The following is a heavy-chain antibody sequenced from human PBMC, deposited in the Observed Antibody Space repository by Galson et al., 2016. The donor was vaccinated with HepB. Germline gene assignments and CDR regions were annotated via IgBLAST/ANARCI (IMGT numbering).Heavy chain of an antibody. Sequence: SLRLSCAASGFTFNVYGMHWVRQAPGKGLGWVASISHDGSNRYHVDSVKGRFTISRDNFKSTLYLEMNSLRGEDTAIYYCAKGDYDVLRYSDHWGQGTLVTVSS. CDR3: AKGDYDVLRYSDH. V-gene: IGHV3-30*18. CDR1: GFTFNVYG. D-gene: IGHD3-9*01. CDR2: ISHDGSNR. J-gene: IGHJ4*02.